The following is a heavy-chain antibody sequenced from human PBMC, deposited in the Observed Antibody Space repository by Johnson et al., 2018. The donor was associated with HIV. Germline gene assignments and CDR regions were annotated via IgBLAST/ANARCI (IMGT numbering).Heavy chain of an antibody. CDR2: ISWNSGSI. Sequence: VQLVESGGGLVQPGRSLRLSCAASGFTFDDYAMHWVRQAPGNGLEWVSGISWNSGSIGYADSVKGRFTISRDNAKNYLYLQMTSLRAEDTALYYCAKDMGSSFRECAFDIWGQGTMVTVSS. J-gene: IGHJ3*02. V-gene: IGHV3-9*01. CDR1: GFTFDDYA. D-gene: IGHD6-6*01. CDR3: AKDMGSSFRECAFDI.